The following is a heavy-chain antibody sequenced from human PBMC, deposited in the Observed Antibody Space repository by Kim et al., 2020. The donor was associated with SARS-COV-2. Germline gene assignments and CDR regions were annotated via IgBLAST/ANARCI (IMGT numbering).Heavy chain of an antibody. CDR1: GFTFSDYY. J-gene: IGHJ4*02. Sequence: GGSLRLSCAASGFTFSDYYMSWIRQAPGKGLEWVSYISSSGSTIYYADSVKGRFTISRDNAKNSLYLQMNSLRAEDTAVYYCARAPMTTVWGTSEAHQYYFDYWGQGTLVTVSS. D-gene: IGHD4-4*01. V-gene: IGHV3-11*01. CDR3: ARAPMTTVWGTSEAHQYYFDY. CDR2: ISSSGSTI.